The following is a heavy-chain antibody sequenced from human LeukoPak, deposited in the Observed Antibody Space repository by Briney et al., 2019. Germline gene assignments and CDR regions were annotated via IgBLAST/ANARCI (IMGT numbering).Heavy chain of an antibody. Sequence: GGSLRLSCAAYGFTFSKDSMNWVRQAPGQGLEWVSYINGGGSPIFYADSVRGRFTISRDNAKNSLYLQMNSLRAEDTAVYYCVRDNPRCCGVIPSNIDDYWGQGTLVTVSS. CDR2: INGGGSPI. V-gene: IGHV3-48*01. D-gene: IGHD2-21*01. CDR1: GFTFSKDS. CDR3: VRDNPRCCGVIPSNIDDY. J-gene: IGHJ4*02.